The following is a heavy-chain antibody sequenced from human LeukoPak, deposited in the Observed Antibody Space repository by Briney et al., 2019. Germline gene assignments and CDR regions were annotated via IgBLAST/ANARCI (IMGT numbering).Heavy chain of an antibody. CDR2: SYYSGST. Sequence: SETLSLTCTVSGGSISTYYWSWIRQPPGKGLEWIGYSYYSGSTNYNPSLKSRVTISLDTPKKQFSLKLSSVTAADTAVYYCASVRGYSSGWYASGFDPWGQGTLVTVSS. CDR3: ASVRGYSSGWYASGFDP. D-gene: IGHD6-19*01. J-gene: IGHJ5*02. V-gene: IGHV4-59*12. CDR1: GGSISTYY.